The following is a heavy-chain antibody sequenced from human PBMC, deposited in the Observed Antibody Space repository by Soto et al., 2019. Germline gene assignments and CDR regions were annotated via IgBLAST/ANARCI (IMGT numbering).Heavy chain of an antibody. Sequence: QLQLQESGPGLVKPSETLSLTCTVSGGSISSSSYYWGWIRQPPGKGLEWIGSIYYSGSTYYNPSLKSRVTISVDTSKNQFSLKLSSVTAADTAVYYCARLYYYDSSGYYAYFDYWGQGTLVTVSS. J-gene: IGHJ4*02. CDR1: GGSISSSSYY. CDR2: IYYSGST. CDR3: ARLYYYDSSGYYAYFDY. V-gene: IGHV4-39*01. D-gene: IGHD3-22*01.